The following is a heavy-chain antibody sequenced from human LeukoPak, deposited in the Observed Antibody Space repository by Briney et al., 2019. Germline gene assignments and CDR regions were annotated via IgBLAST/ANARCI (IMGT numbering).Heavy chain of an antibody. D-gene: IGHD3-3*01. V-gene: IGHV3-74*01. CDR3: ARVVHDFWSGDGFAFDI. CDR1: GFTFSSYW. CDR2: IYNDGSST. J-gene: IGHJ3*02. Sequence: HTGGSLRLSCAASGFTFSSYWMHWVRQAPGKGLVWVSRIYNDGSSTSYADSVKGRFTISRDNAKNSLYLQMNSLRAEDTAVYYCARVVHDFWSGDGFAFDIWGQGTMVTVSS.